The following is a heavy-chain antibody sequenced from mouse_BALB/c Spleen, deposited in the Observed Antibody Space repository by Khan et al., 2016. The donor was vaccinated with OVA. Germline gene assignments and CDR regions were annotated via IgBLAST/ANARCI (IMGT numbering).Heavy chain of an antibody. D-gene: IGHD2-14*01. Sequence: VQLEESGAELARPGASVKMSCKASGYTFISYTIHWIKKRPGQGLEWIGYINPSNGYTNYNQKFKDKATLTTDKSSTTAYVQLSSLTSDDSAVYNCVRDGAYHRNDGWFAYWGQGTLVTVSA. CDR2: INPSNGYT. CDR3: VRDGAYHRNDGWFAY. J-gene: IGHJ3*01. V-gene: IGHV1-4*01. CDR1: GYTFISYT.